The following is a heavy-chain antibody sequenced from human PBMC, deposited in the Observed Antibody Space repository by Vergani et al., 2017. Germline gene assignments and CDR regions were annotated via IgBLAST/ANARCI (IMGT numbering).Heavy chain of an antibody. V-gene: IGHV4-30-4*01. D-gene: IGHD2-2*01. CDR1: GASISSGDYY. CDR2: IYDTGST. Sequence: QVQLQESGPGLVRPSQTLSLTCTVSGASISSGDYYWTWIRQPPGKGLEWIGYIYDTGSTYYNPSLESRIFISIDTSENQFSLNLSSVTAADTAVYYCARSYCSATRCYSSIACDRWGQGTQVTISS. J-gene: IGHJ3*01. CDR3: ARSYCSATRCYSSIACDR.